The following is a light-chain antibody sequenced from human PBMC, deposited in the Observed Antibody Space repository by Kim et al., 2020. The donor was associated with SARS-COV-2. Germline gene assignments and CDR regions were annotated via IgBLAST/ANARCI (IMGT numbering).Light chain of an antibody. CDR2: KVS. Sequence: PASISGRYRKSLVYSDGNIYLNWFHQRPGQSPRRLIYKVSNRDSGVPDRFSGSGSGTDFTLQISRVEAEDVGVYYCMQGTHWPFTFGPGTKVDIK. CDR1: KSLVYSDGNIY. J-gene: IGKJ3*01. CDR3: MQGTHWPFT. V-gene: IGKV2-30*01.